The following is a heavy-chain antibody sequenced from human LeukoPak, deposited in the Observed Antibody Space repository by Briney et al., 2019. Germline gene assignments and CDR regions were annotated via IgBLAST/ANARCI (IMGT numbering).Heavy chain of an antibody. D-gene: IGHD3-10*01. CDR1: GFTFSSYA. CDR2: ISGSGGST. V-gene: IGHV3-23*01. CDR3: ARNERGTYYYGSGSYYTFDY. J-gene: IGHJ4*02. Sequence: GGSLRLSCAASGFTFSSYAMSWVRQAPGKGLEWVSAISGSGGSTYYADSVKGRFTIARDNSKNTLYQQMNSLRAEDTAVYYCARNERGTYYYGSGSYYTFDYWGQGTLVTVSS.